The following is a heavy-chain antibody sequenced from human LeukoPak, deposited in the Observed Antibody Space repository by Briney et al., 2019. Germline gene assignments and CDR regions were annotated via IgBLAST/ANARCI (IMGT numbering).Heavy chain of an antibody. CDR2: IKQDGSKK. CDR1: GFPFSRYW. D-gene: IGHD5-24*01. V-gene: IGHV3-7*04. Sequence: GGSLRLSCVASGFPFSRYWMTWVRQAPGKGLEWVANIKQDGSKKSYVDSVKGRSTISRDNAKNSLYLQMNSLRAEDTAIYYCTRVGYIDEGIDYWGQGTLVTVSS. CDR3: TRVGYIDEGIDY. J-gene: IGHJ4*02.